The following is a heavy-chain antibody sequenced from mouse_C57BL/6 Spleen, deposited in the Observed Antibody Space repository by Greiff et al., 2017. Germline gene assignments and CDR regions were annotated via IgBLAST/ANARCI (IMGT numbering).Heavy chain of an antibody. V-gene: IGHV1-58*01. Sequence: VQLQQSGAELVRPGSSVTMSCKTSGYTFTSYGINWVKQRPGQGLEWIGYIYIGNGYTEYNEKFKGKATLTSDTSSSTAYMQLSSLTSEDSAIYFCARWIRGYYGSSYNFDYWGQGTTLTVSS. CDR1: GYTFTSYG. CDR3: ARWIRGYYGSSYNFDY. D-gene: IGHD1-1*01. CDR2: IYIGNGYT. J-gene: IGHJ2*01.